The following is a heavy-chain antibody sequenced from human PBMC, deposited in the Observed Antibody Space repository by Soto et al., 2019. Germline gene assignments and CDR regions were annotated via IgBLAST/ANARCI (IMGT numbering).Heavy chain of an antibody. CDR3: ATEGVTIAGYAFDI. CDR1: GITFSNAW. J-gene: IGHJ3*02. Sequence: EVQLVESGGGLVMPGGILRLSCEASGITFSNAWMTWVRQTPGTGLEWVGRIKSKSDGGTTDYAETVKGRFTISRDDSKNTLYLQMNSLKSEDTAVYFCATEGVTIAGYAFDIWGQGTMVTVSS. V-gene: IGHV3-15*01. CDR2: IKSKSDGGTT. D-gene: IGHD3-10*01.